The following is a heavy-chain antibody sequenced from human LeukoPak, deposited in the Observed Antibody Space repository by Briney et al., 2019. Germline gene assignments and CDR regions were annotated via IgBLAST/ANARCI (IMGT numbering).Heavy chain of an antibody. CDR2: IIPMFGSA. Sequence: SVKVSCKASGGTFSSYAISWVRQAPGQGLEWMGGIIPMFGSANYAQKFQGRVTITADKSTRTAYMELSSLRSEDTAVYYCARGTRDGYDYYFDNWGQGTLVTVSS. V-gene: IGHV1-69*06. CDR1: GGTFSSYA. J-gene: IGHJ4*02. D-gene: IGHD5-24*01. CDR3: ARGTRDGYDYYFDN.